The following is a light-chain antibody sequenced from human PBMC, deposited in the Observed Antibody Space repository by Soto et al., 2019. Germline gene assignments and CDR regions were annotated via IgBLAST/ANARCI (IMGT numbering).Light chain of an antibody. Sequence: EIVLTQSPGTLSLSPGERATLTCRASQSVSSSYLGWYQQKLGQAPRLLIYGASSRATGIPDRFSGSGSGTDFTLTISRLAPEDFAVYYCKQYGSLPQTFGQGTKLDIK. V-gene: IGKV3-20*01. J-gene: IGKJ1*01. CDR3: KQYGSLPQT. CDR2: GAS. CDR1: QSVSSSY.